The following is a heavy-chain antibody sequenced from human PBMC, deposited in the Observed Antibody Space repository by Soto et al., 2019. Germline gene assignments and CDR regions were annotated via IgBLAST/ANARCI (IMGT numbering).Heavy chain of an antibody. CDR2: FSGRGGST. V-gene: IGHV3-23*01. J-gene: IGHJ4*01. CDR3: ARGGEATTYFFDY. Sequence: QPGGSLRLSCAASGFPFTNYAMSWVRQAPGKGLEWVSSFSGRGGSTYYAASVKGRFTVSRDNSKSTLYLQMNNLRAEDTALYFCARGGEATTYFFDYGGQGTPVTVSS. CDR1: GFPFTNYA. D-gene: IGHD1-1*01.